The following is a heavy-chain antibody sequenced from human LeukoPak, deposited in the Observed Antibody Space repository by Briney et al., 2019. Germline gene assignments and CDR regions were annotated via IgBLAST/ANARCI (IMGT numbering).Heavy chain of an antibody. D-gene: IGHD3-3*01. CDR2: IIPIFGTA. V-gene: IGHV1-69*13. CDR3: ASPVAVLRFLEWLPIEGYYYYGMDV. CDR1: GGTFSSYA. Sequence: SVKVSCKASGGTFSSYAISWVRQAPGQGLEWMGGIIPIFGTANYAQKFQGRVTITADESTSTAYMELSSLRSEDTAVYYCASPVAVLRFLEWLPIEGYYYYGMDVWGQGTTVTVSS. J-gene: IGHJ6*02.